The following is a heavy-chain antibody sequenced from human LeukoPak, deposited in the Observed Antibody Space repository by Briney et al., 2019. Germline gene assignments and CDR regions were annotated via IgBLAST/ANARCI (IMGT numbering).Heavy chain of an antibody. Sequence: GASVKVSCKASGYTFTGYYMHWVRQAPGQGLEWMGWINPNSGGTNYAQKFQGRVTMTRDTSISTAYMELCRLRSDDTAVYYCARVGIYYDSSGYDYWGQGTLVTVSS. CDR1: GYTFTGYY. CDR2: INPNSGGT. D-gene: IGHD3-22*01. V-gene: IGHV1-2*02. CDR3: ARVGIYYDSSGYDY. J-gene: IGHJ4*02.